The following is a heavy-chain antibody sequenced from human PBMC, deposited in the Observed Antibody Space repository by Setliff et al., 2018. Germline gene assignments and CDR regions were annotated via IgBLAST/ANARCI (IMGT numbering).Heavy chain of an antibody. D-gene: IGHD4-17*01. V-gene: IGHV3-74*01. CDR2: VNTDGSGT. CDR3: ARDGDGEFDF. Sequence: HPGGSLRLSCAASGFAFSASWMNWVRQAPGKGLVWVAHVNTDGSGTHYADSVKGRFTISRDNAKDTLHLQMNSLRVDDTAVYYCARDGDGEFDFWGQGTTVT. CDR1: GFAFSASW. J-gene: IGHJ3*01.